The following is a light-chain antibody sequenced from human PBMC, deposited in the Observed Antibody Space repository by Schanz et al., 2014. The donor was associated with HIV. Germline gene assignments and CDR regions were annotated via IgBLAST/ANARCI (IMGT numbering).Light chain of an antibody. J-gene: IGKJ2*01. CDR2: GAS. CDR1: QSVSSY. Sequence: IVLTQSPGTLSLSPGERATLSCRASQSVSSYLSWYQQKLGQPPRLLIYGASTRATGIPARFSGSGSGTEFTLTISSLQSEDFAVYYCQQSNKWPYTFGQGTRLQIK. CDR3: QQSNKWPYT. V-gene: IGKV3-15*01.